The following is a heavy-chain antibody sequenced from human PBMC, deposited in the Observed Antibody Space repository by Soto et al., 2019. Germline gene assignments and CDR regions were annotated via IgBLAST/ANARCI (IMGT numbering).Heavy chain of an antibody. D-gene: IGHD2-8*01. CDR1: GGTFSSYA. J-gene: IGHJ6*02. V-gene: IGHV1-69*13. CDR2: IIPIFGTA. Sequence: GASVKVSCKASGGTFSSYAISWVRQAPGQGLEWMGGIIPIFGTANYAQKFQGRVTITADESTSTAYMELSSLRSEDTAVYYCAREGYCTNGVCYTRDDYYYGMDVWGQGTTVTVS. CDR3: AREGYCTNGVCYTRDDYYYGMDV.